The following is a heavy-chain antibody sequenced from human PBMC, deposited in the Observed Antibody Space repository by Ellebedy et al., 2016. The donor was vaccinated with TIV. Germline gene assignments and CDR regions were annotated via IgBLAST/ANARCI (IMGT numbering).Heavy chain of an antibody. D-gene: IGHD3-16*01. CDR3: AREGDLPRGNWFDP. CDR2: INPNSGGT. V-gene: IGHV1-2*02. J-gene: IGHJ5*02. CDR1: GYMFTDYY. Sequence: ASVKVSXKASGYMFTDYYMHWVRQAPGQGLEWMGWINPNSGGTNYVQKFQGRVTMTRDTSISTAYMELSRVRSDGTAMYYCAREGDLPRGNWFDPWGQGTLVTVSS.